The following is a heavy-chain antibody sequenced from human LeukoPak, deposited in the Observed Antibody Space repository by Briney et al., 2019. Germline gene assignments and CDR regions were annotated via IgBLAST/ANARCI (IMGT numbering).Heavy chain of an antibody. Sequence: SETLSLTCTVSGGSISSYYWSWIRQPAGKGLEWIGRMYTSGSTNYNPSLKSRITMSVDTSKNQFSLKLSSVTAADTAVYYCARDGSYRHFDYWGQGTLVTVSS. CDR1: GGSISSYY. CDR3: ARDGSYRHFDY. J-gene: IGHJ4*02. CDR2: MYTSGST. D-gene: IGHD1-26*01. V-gene: IGHV4-4*07.